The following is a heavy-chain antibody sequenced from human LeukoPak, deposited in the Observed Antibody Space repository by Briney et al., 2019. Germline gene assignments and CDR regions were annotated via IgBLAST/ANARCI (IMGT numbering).Heavy chain of an antibody. J-gene: IGHJ4*02. D-gene: IGHD2-21*02. V-gene: IGHV1-8*02. CDR2: MNPNSGNT. CDR1: GYTFTSYD. CDR3: ARTYCGGDCYSGIDY. Sequence: ASVKVSCKDSGYTFTSYDINWVRQATGQGLEWMGWMNPNSGNTGYVQKFLGRVTMTRNTSISTAYMELSSLRSEDTAVYCCARTYCGGDCYSGIDYWGQGTLVTVSS.